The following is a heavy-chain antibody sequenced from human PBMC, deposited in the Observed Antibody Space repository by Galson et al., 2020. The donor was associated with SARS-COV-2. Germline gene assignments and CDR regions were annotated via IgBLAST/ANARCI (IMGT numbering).Heavy chain of an antibody. Sequence: PETLSLTCAVYGGSFSGYYCSWIRQSPGKGLEWIGEINHRGSTNYNPSLKSRVTISVDTSKNQFSLKLSSVTAADTAVYYCARGQQPYGYWGQGTLVTVSS. CDR1: GGSFSGYY. V-gene: IGHV4-34*01. D-gene: IGHD6-13*01. J-gene: IGHJ4*02. CDR3: ARGQQPYGY. CDR2: INHRGST.